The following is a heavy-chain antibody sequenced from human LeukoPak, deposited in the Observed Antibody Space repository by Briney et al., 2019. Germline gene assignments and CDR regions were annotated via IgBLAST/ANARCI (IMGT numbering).Heavy chain of an antibody. V-gene: IGHV3-23*01. D-gene: IGHD3-9*01. CDR1: GFTFSSYA. CDR2: ISGSGGST. J-gene: IGHJ4*02. Sequence: GGSLRLSCAASGFTFSSYAMSWVRQAPGKGLEWVSAISGSGGSTYYADSVKGRFTISRDNSKNTLYLQMNSLRAEDTAVYYCAKDLSGPTKGAHLTGYYKARYYFDYWGQGTLVTVSS. CDR3: AKDLSGPTKGAHLTGYYKARYYFDY.